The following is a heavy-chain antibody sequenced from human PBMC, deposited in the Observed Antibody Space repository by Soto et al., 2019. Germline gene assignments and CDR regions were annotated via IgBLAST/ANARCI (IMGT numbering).Heavy chain of an antibody. J-gene: IGHJ5*01. CDR2: IYPGDSDT. CDR3: AKFSRYSASPQGWFDS. D-gene: IGHD3-16*02. Sequence: GESLKISCKSSGYSFTSYWIAWVRQMPGKGLDFMGIIYPGDSDTRYSPSFQGQVTMSVDKSISTAYLRWTSLKASDTAMYYCAKFSRYSASPQGWFDSWGQGTRVTVSS. CDR1: GYSFTSYW. V-gene: IGHV5-51*01.